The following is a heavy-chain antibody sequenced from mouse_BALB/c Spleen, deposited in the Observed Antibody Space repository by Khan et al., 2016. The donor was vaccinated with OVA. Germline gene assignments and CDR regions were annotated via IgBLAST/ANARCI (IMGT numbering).Heavy chain of an antibody. J-gene: IGHJ4*01. CDR1: GYTFTTAG. CDR3: ARGGAAYYRDDGGAIDY. D-gene: IGHD2-14*01. CDR2: INTHSGVP. Sequence: QIQLVQSGPELKKSGETVRISCKASGYTFTTAGMQWVQKMPGKGLKWIGWINTHSGVPKYAEDFKGRFAFSLETSASTAYLQITNLKNEDTATYFCARGGAAYYRDDGGAIDYWGQGTSVTVSS. V-gene: IGHV9-4*02.